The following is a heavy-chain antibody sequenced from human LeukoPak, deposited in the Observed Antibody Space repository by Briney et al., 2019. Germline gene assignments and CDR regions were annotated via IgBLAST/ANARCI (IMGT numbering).Heavy chain of an antibody. CDR1: GYSISSGYY. Sequence: ASETLSLTCTVSGYSISSGYYWGWIRQPPGKGLEWIGSIYHSGSTYYNPSLKSRVTISVDTSKNQFSLKLSSVTAADTAVYYCAREAIRGLFDYWGQGTLVTVSS. J-gene: IGHJ4*02. V-gene: IGHV4-38-2*02. CDR3: AREAIRGLFDY. D-gene: IGHD5-24*01. CDR2: IYHSGST.